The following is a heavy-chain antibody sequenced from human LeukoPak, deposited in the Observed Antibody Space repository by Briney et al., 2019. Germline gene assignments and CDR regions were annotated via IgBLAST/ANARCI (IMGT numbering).Heavy chain of an antibody. Sequence: GASVKVSCKASGYTFTSYDINWVRQATGQGLEWMGWMNPNSGNTGYAQKFQGRVTITRNTSISTAYMELRSLRSEDTAVYYCARSAPYYYYMDIWGKGTTVTVSS. CDR2: MNPNSGNT. V-gene: IGHV1-8*03. CDR1: GYTFTSYD. CDR3: ARSAPYYYYMDI. J-gene: IGHJ6*03.